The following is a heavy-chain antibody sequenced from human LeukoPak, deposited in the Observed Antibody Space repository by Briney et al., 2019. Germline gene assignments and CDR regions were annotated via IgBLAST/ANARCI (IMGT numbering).Heavy chain of an antibody. CDR1: GGSISSSS. V-gene: IGHV3-21*01. CDR2: ISSSSSYI. J-gene: IGHJ4*02. Sequence: PSETLSLTCTVSGGSISSSSYYWGWIRQPPGKGLEWVSSISSSSSYIYYADSVKGRFTISRDNAKNSLYLQMNSLRAEDTAVYYCARAPDYIHAFDYWGQGTLVTVSS. CDR3: ARAPDYIHAFDY. D-gene: IGHD4-11*01.